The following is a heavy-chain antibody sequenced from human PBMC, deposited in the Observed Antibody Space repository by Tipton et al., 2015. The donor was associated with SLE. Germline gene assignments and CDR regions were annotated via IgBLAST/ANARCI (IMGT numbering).Heavy chain of an antibody. CDR2: MYHNRAA. J-gene: IGHJ4*02. CDR3: ARDKEVIIASDY. CDR1: GGSFSTYY. V-gene: IGHV4-59*12. Sequence: TLSLTCTVSGGSFSTYYWSWIRQPPGKGLEWIGYMYHNRAANYHPSLKSRVTISIDTSKNEFSLKLTSLTAADTATYYCARDKEVIIASDYWVRGTLVAVPS. D-gene: IGHD3-10*01.